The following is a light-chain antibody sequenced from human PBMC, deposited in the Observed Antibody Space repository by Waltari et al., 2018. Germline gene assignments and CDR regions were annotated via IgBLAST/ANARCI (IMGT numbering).Light chain of an antibody. CDR3: QAWDSTALV. CDR2: QDS. CDR1: KLGDKY. J-gene: IGLJ2*01. Sequence: SFELTQPPSVSVSPGQTANLPRPGEKLGDKYVSWYQQKPGQSPVLVIYQDSKRPSGIPERFSGFSSETTATLTISGALAVDEADYYCQAWDSTALVFGGGTKLTVL. V-gene: IGLV3-1*01.